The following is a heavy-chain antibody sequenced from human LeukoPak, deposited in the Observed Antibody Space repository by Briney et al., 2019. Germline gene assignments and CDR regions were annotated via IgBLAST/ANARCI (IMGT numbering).Heavy chain of an antibody. CDR2: ISTSSSSI. V-gene: IGHV3-21*01. Sequence: GGSLRLSCAASRFIFGSYSMNWVSQAPGKGLEWVSSISTSSSSIYYADSVKGRFTISRDNAKNTLYLQMNSLRAEDTAVYYCARDTSAVVVPAAMVGAHDAFDIWGQGTMVTVSS. D-gene: IGHD2-2*01. CDR3: ARDTSAVVVPAAMVGAHDAFDI. CDR1: RFIFGSYS. J-gene: IGHJ3*02.